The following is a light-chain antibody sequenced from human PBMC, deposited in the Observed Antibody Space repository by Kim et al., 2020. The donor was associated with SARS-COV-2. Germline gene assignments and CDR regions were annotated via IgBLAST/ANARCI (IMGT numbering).Light chain of an antibody. CDR3: QVWDSSSAM. V-gene: IGLV3-21*04. CDR2: YDS. Sequence: SYELTQPPSVSVAPGKTARITCGGNNIGSKSVHWYQQKPGQAPVLVIYYDSDRPSGIPERFSGSNSGNTATLTISRVEAGDEADYYCQVWDSSSAMFGTG. CDR1: NIGSKS. J-gene: IGLJ1*01.